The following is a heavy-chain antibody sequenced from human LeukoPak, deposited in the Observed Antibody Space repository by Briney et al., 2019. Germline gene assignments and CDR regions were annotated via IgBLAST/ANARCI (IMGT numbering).Heavy chain of an antibody. J-gene: IGHJ3*02. V-gene: IGHV3-21*01. CDR2: ITSGSSYI. CDR3: ARCLGVLAFDI. CDR1: GFTFSSYN. D-gene: IGHD2-8*01. Sequence: GGSLRLSCAASGFTFSSYNMNWVRQAPGKGLEWVSSITSGSSYIYYADSVKGRFTISRDNAKNSLYLQMNSLRAEDTAVYYCARCLGVLAFDIWGQGTMVTVSS.